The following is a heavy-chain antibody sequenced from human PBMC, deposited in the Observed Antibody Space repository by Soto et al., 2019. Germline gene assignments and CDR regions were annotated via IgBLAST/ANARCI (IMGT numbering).Heavy chain of an antibody. V-gene: IGHV3-15*01. Sequence: EVQLVESGGGSVNPGGSVRLSCAASGFTFTDAWMNWVRQVPGEGLEWVGHVKSQIDGGTTDSAAALDGRVTISRDDSKNMVYLQMNRLRTDDTAVYYCATGSARFDFWRQGTLVTVSS. D-gene: IGHD6-6*01. CDR2: VKSQIDGGTT. J-gene: IGHJ5*01. CDR3: ATGSARFDF. CDR1: GFTFTDAW.